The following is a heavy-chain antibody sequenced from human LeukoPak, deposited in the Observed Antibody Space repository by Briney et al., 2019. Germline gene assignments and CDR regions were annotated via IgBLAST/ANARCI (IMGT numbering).Heavy chain of an antibody. CDR1: GYTFTSYG. CDR3: ARDFADSSGYAEGS. CDR2: ISAYNGNT. D-gene: IGHD3-22*01. V-gene: IGHV1-18*01. J-gene: IGHJ4*02. Sequence: EASVKVSCKASGYTFTSYGISWVRQAPGQGLEWMGWISAYNGNTNYAQKLQGRVTMTTDTSTSTAYMELRSLRSDDTAVYYCARDFADSSGYAEGSWGQGTLVTVSS.